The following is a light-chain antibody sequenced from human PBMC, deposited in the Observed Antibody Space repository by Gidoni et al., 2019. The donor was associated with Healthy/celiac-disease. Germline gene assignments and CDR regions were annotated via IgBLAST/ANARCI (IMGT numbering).Light chain of an antibody. CDR2: GAS. J-gene: IGKJ3*01. CDR3: QQYGSQFT. V-gene: IGKV3-20*01. CDR1: QSVSSSY. Sequence: EIVLTQSPGTLSLSPGERATLSCRASQSVSSSYLAWYQQKPGQAPRLLIYGASSRATGIPDRFSGSGSGTDFTLTISRLEPEDFAVYYGQQYGSQFTFGPGTKVDIK.